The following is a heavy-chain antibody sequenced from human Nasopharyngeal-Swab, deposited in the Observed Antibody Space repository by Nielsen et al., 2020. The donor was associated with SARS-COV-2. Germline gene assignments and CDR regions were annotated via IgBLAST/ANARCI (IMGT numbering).Heavy chain of an antibody. V-gene: IGHV4-31*03. CDR2: IHYSGST. J-gene: IGHJ4*02. CDR3: ARAKNRYFDY. CDR1: GGSISSGGYY. Sequence: SETLSLTCTVSGGSISSGGYYWNWIRQHPGKGLEWIGYIHYSGSTYYNPSLKSRVTISVDTSKNQFSLKLSSVTAADTAVYYCARAKNRYFDYWGQGTLVTVSS. D-gene: IGHD1-14*01.